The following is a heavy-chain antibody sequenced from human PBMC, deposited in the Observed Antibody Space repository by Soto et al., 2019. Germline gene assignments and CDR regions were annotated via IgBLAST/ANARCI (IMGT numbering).Heavy chain of an antibody. CDR3: ALGPVGYCSGGSCYSAPD. J-gene: IGHJ4*02. CDR2: IIPIAGTP. CDR1: GGPFRSFA. V-gene: IGHV1-69*13. Sequence: SVKVSCKASGGPFRSFASSWVRRAPGQGLEWMGGIIPIAGTPNYAQKFQGRVTITADESTSTVYMELSTLRSEDTAVYYCALGPVGYCSGGSCYSAPDWGQGTQVTVS. D-gene: IGHD2-15*01.